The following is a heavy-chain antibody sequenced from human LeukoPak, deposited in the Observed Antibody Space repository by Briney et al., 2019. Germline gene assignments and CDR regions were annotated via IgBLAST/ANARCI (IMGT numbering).Heavy chain of an antibody. D-gene: IGHD2-8*01. CDR1: GDSISRGAYS. V-gene: IGHV4-30-2*01. CDR2: IFRSGST. J-gene: IGHJ6*02. CDR3: ARGGVMDV. Sequence: SETLSLTCVVSGDSISRGAYSWNWIRQPPGKGLEWIGYIFRSGSTYYNPSLKSRVTISVDGSKNQFSLKLSSVTAADTAVYYCARGGVMDVWGQGTTVTVSS.